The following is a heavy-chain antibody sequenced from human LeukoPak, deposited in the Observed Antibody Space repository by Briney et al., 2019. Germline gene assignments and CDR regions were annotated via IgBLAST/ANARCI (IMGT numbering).Heavy chain of an antibody. D-gene: IGHD3-3*01. CDR3: AKVGYFFGYLYYFDY. CDR1: GFTFSSYA. CDR2: ISGSGGST. J-gene: IGHJ4*02. V-gene: IGHV3-23*01. Sequence: GGSLRLSCAASGFTFSSYAMSWVRQAPGKGLEWVSAISGSGGSTYYADSVKGRFTISRDNSKNTLYLQMNSLGAEDTAAYYCAKVGYFFGYLYYFDYWGQGILVTVSS.